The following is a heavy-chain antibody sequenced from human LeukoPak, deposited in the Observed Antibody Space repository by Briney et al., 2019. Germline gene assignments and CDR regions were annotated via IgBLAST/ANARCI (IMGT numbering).Heavy chain of an antibody. V-gene: IGHV4-61*02. CDR1: GGSISSGNKY. J-gene: IGHJ3*02. CDR3: ARVYSSGWYEGAFDI. Sequence: PSQTLSLTCTVSGGSISSGNKYWSWIRQPAGKGLEWIGRIYTSGSTNYNPSLKSRVTMSVDTSKNQFSLKLSSVTAADTAVYYCARVYSSGWYEGAFDIWGQGTMVTVSS. D-gene: IGHD6-19*01. CDR2: IYTSGST.